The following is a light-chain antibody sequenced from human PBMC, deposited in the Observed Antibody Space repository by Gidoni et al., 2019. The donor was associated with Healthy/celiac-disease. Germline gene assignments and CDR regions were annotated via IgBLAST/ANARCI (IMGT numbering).Light chain of an antibody. CDR3: QAWDSSLVV. V-gene: IGLV3-1*01. Sequence: SYELTQRPSVSVSPGQTASITCSGDKLGDKYACWYQQKPGKSPVLVIYQDSKRPSGIPERFSGSNSGNTATLTISGTQAMDEADYYCQAWDSSLVVFGGGTKLTVL. CDR2: QDS. J-gene: IGLJ2*01. CDR1: KLGDKY.